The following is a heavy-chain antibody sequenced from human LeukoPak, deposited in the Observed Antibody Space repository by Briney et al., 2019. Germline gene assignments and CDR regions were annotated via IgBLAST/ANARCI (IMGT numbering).Heavy chain of an antibody. CDR2: IIPIFGTA. V-gene: IGHV1-69*05. CDR1: GGTFSSYA. D-gene: IGHD6-13*01. J-gene: IGHJ4*02. CDR3: ASHRRYSSSWYSYFDY. Sequence: SVKVSCKASGGTFSSYAISWVRQTPGQGLGWMGGIIPIFGTANYAQKFQGRVTITTDESTSTAYMELSSLRSEDTAVYYCASHRRYSSSWYSYFDYWGQGTLVTVSS.